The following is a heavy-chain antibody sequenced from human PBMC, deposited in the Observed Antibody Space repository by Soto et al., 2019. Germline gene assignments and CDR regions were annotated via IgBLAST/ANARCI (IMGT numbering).Heavy chain of an antibody. CDR1: GFTFSDYY. CDR3: ARVVYRSFGTNWFDP. D-gene: IGHD6-6*01. CDR2: ISSSGSTI. J-gene: IGHJ5*02. V-gene: IGHV3-11*01. Sequence: GGALRLSCAASGFTFSDYYMSWIRQAPGKGLEWVSYISSSGSTIYYADSVKGRFTISRDNAKNSLYLQMNSLRAEDTAVYYCARVVYRSFGTNWFDPWGQGTLVTVSS.